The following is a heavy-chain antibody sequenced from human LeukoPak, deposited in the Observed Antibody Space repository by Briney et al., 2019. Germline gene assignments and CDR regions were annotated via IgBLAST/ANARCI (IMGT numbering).Heavy chain of an antibody. J-gene: IGHJ6*03. CDR2: INPSGGST. CDR3: AAPAAAGGAGYYYYYMDV. V-gene: IGHV1-46*01. CDR1: GGTFSSYA. Sequence: ASVKVSCKASGGTFSSYAISWVRQAPGQGLEWMGIINPSGGSTSYAQKFQGRVTMTRDTSTSTVYMELSSLRSEDTAVYYCAAPAAAGGAGYYYYYMDVWGKGTTVTVSS. D-gene: IGHD6-13*01.